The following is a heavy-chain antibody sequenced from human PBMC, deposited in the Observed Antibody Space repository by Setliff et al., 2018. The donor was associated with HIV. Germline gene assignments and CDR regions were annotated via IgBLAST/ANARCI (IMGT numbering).Heavy chain of an antibody. CDR2: IYTSGST. Sequence: SETLSLTCTVSGGSISSGSYYWSWIRQPAGKGLEWIGRIYTSGSTNYNPSLKSRVTISIDMSKNQFSLKVTSVTAADTGVYYCARHRDPPGSSWIFYYYYMDLRGGGTTVTVSS. V-gene: IGHV4-61*02. CDR1: GGSISSGSYY. D-gene: IGHD6-13*01. CDR3: ARHRDPPGSSWIFYYYYMDL. J-gene: IGHJ6*03.